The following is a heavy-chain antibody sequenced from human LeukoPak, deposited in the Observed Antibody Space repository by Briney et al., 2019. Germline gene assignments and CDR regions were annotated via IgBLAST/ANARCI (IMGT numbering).Heavy chain of an antibody. J-gene: IGHJ4*02. V-gene: IGHV4-34*01. CDR1: GGSFSGYY. CDR2: INHSGST. Sequence: PSETLSLTCAVYGGSFSGYYWSWIRQPPGKGLEWIGEINHSGSTNYNPSLKSRVTISVDTSKNQFSLKLSSVTAADTAVYYCASFPDYWGQGTLVTVSS. CDR3: ASFPDY.